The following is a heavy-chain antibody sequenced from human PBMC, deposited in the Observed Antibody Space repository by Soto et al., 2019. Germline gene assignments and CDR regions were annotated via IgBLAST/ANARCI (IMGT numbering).Heavy chain of an antibody. CDR2: IKQDGSEK. V-gene: IGHV3-7*01. J-gene: IGHJ4*02. Sequence: GGSLRLSCAASGFTFSSYWMSWVRQAPGKGLEWVANIKQDGSEKYYVDSVKGRFTISRDNAKNSLYLQMNSLRAEDTAVYYCAREKDYVWGSYRQFDYWGQGTLVTVSS. D-gene: IGHD3-16*02. CDR3: AREKDYVWGSYRQFDY. CDR1: GFTFSSYW.